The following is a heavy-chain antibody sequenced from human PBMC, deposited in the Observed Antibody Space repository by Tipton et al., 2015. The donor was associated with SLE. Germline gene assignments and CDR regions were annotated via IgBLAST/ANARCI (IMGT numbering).Heavy chain of an antibody. CDR1: GFTLSSYW. V-gene: IGHV3-74*01. CDR2: INSAGSST. D-gene: IGHD4-11*01. J-gene: IGHJ4*02. Sequence: GSLRLSCAASGFTLSSYWMHWVRQAPGKGLVWVSRINSAGSSTDYADSVKGRFTISRDNAKNMVHLQMNSLRAEDTAVYYCAKGLRLHHETPEYWGQGTLVTVSS. CDR3: AKGLRLHHETPEY.